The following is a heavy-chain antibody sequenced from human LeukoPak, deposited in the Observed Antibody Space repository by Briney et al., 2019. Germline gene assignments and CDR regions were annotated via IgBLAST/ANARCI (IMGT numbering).Heavy chain of an antibody. CDR3: ARLAEYYDILTGYYYFDY. CDR2: VDYRGNT. CDR1: GGSISSYY. D-gene: IGHD3-9*01. V-gene: IGHV4-59*08. Sequence: SETLSLTCTISGGSISSYYWSWIRQPPGKGLEWIGYVDYRGNTNYNPSLKSRVTISVDTSKNQFSLKLSSVTAADTAVYYCARLAEYYDILTGYYYFDYWGQGTLVTVSS. J-gene: IGHJ4*02.